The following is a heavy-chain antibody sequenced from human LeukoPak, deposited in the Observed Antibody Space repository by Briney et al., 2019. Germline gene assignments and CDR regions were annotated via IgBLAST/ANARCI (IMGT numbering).Heavy chain of an antibody. CDR1: GFTFSSYA. Sequence: GGSLRLSCAASGFTFSSYAMSWVRQAPGKGLEWVSAISGSGGSTYYADSVKGRFTISRDNSKNTLYLQMNSLRAEDTAAYYCASTPMTYYYYYMDVWGKGTTVTVSS. J-gene: IGHJ6*03. CDR3: ASTPMTYYYYYMDV. CDR2: ISGSGGST. V-gene: IGHV3-23*01. D-gene: IGHD3-22*01.